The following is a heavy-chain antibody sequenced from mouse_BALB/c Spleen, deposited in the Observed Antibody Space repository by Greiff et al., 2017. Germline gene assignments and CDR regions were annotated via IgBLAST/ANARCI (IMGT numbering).Heavy chain of an antibody. V-gene: IGHV2-9*02. CDR2: IWAGGST. CDR3: ARERYDGYYGGYYYAMDY. D-gene: IGHD2-3*01. Sequence: VQLVESGPGLVAPSQSLSITCTVSGFSLTSYGVHWVRQPPGKGLEWLGVIWAGGSTNYNSALMSRLSISKDNSKSQVFLKMNSLQTDDTAMYYCARERYDGYYGGYYYAMDYWGQGTSVTVSS. CDR1: GFSLTSYG. J-gene: IGHJ4*01.